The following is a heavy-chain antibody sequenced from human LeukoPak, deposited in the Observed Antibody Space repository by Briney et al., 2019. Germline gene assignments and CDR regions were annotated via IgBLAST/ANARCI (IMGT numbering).Heavy chain of an antibody. V-gene: IGHV1-69*05. CDR2: IIPIFGTA. Sequence: SVKVSCKASGGTFSSYAISWVRQAPGQGLEWMGGIIPIFGTANYAQKFQGRVTITTDESTSTAYMELSSLRSEDTAVYYCAREGVPLPYYFDYWGQGTLVTVSS. CDR3: AREGVPLPYYFDY. D-gene: IGHD2-8*01. CDR1: GGTFSSYA. J-gene: IGHJ4*02.